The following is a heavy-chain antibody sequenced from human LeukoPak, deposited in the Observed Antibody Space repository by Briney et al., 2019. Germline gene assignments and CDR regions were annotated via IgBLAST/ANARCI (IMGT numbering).Heavy chain of an antibody. CDR1: AFTFNTYW. CDR2: INGDESST. J-gene: IGHJ4*02. Sequence: PGGSLRLSCAASAFTFNTYWMHWVRQVPGRGLEWVSRINGDESSTNYADSVKGRFTISRDNAKDTLYLHMYSLTAEDTAVYYCARGAKWAYYFDYWGQGTLVTVSS. CDR3: ARGAKWAYYFDY. D-gene: IGHD1-26*01. V-gene: IGHV3-74*01.